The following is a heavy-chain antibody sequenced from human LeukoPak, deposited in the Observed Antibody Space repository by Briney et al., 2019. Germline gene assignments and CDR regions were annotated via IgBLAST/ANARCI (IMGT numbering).Heavy chain of an antibody. CDR2: ISSSSSSYI. CDR3: VTHTWWIKI. Sequence: GGSLRLSCVGTGFTFSTYRMNWVRQAPGKGLEWVSSISSSSSSYIYYADSVKGRITISRDNAKNSLHLQMSSLRAEDTAMYYCVTHTWWIKIWGQGTMVTVSS. D-gene: IGHD2-15*01. V-gene: IGHV3-21*01. J-gene: IGHJ3*02. CDR1: GFTFSTYR.